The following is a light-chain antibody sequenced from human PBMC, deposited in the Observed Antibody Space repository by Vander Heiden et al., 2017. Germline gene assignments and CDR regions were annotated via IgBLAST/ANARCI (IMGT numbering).Light chain of an antibody. CDR3: QQYHTSPPYT. V-gene: IGKV3-20*01. Sequence: DIVLTQSPRTLSLSPGERATLSCRASQSVTTSYLAWYQQKPGQAPRLLIYGASSRATGIPDRFSGSGSGTDFALTISRLEPEDFAVYYCQQYHTSPPYTFGQGTKLEIK. CDR2: GAS. J-gene: IGKJ2*01. CDR1: QSVTTSY.